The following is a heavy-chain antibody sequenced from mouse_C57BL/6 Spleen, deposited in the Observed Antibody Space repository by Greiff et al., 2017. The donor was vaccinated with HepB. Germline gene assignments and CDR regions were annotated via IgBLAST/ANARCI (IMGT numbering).Heavy chain of an antibody. CDR1: GFTFSDYY. CDR3: ATSNWDVYAMDY. CDR2: INYDGSST. Sequence: EVMLVESEGGLVQPGSSMKLSCTASGFTFSDYYMAWVRQVPEKGLEWVANINYDGSSTYYLDSLKSRFIISRDNAKNILYLQMSSLKSEDTATYYCATSNWDVYAMDYWGQGTSVTVSS. J-gene: IGHJ4*01. V-gene: IGHV5-16*01. D-gene: IGHD4-1*01.